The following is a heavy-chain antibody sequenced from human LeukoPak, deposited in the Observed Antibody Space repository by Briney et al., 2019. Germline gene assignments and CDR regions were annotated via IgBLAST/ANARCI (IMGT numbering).Heavy chain of an antibody. Sequence: PSENLSLTCTVSGGSISSYYWSWIRQPPGKGLEWIGYIYYSGSTNYNPSLKSRVTISVDTSKNQFSLKLSSVTAADTAVYYCARHNGILTGYYVDYWGQGTLVTVSS. CDR3: ARHNGILTGYYVDY. J-gene: IGHJ4*02. CDR1: GGSISSYY. CDR2: IYYSGST. V-gene: IGHV4-59*08. D-gene: IGHD3-9*01.